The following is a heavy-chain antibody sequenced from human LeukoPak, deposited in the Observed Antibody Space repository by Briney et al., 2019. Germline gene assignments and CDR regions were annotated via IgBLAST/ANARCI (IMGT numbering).Heavy chain of an antibody. V-gene: IGHV3-7*01. CDR3: ARDRGALDH. D-gene: IGHD5-12*01. J-gene: IGHJ4*02. CDR2: IKKDGSEK. CDR1: GFTLRSYT. Sequence: GGSLRLSCAASGFTLRSYTMNWVRQAPGKGLEWVANIKKDGSEKYYVDSVKGRFTISRDNAKNSLYLQLNSLRAEDTAVYYCARDRGALDHWGQGTLVTVSS.